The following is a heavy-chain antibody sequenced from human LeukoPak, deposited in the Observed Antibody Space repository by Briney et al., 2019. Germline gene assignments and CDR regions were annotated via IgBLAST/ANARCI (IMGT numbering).Heavy chain of an antibody. CDR3: ARGELAYYDSSGYWLFDAFDI. V-gene: IGHV7-4-1*02. D-gene: IGHD3-22*01. CDR1: GYTFTSYA. CDR2: INTNTGNP. Sequence: ASVKVSCKTPGYTFTSYAMNWVREAPGQALEWMGWINTNTGNPTYAQGFTGRFVFSLDTSVSTAYLQISSLKAEDTAVYYCARGELAYYDSSGYWLFDAFDIWGQGTMVTVSS. J-gene: IGHJ3*02.